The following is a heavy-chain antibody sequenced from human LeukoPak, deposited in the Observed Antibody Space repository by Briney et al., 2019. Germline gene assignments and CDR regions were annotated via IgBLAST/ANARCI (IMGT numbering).Heavy chain of an antibody. Sequence: ASVKVSCKTSGYTFTGYYIHWVRQAPGQGLEWMGGIIPIFGIANYAQKFQGRVTITADKSTSAAYMELSSLRSEDTAVYYCARGELGYCSGGSCYKEGDYWGQGTLATVSS. CDR3: ARGELGYCSGGSCYKEGDY. CDR1: GYTFTGYY. D-gene: IGHD2-15*01. CDR2: IIPIFGIA. J-gene: IGHJ4*02. V-gene: IGHV1-69*10.